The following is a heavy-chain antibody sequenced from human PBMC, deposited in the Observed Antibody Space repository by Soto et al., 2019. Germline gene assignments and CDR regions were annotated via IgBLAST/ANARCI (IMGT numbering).Heavy chain of an antibody. Sequence: QVQLVESGGGVVQPGRSLRLSCAASGFTFSSYGMHWVRQAPGKGLEWVAVIWYDGSNKYYADSVKGRFTISRDNSKNTLYLQMNSLRAEATAVYYCASDIVGATTDNYWGQGTLVTVSS. CDR1: GFTFSSYG. D-gene: IGHD1-26*01. CDR2: IWYDGSNK. CDR3: ASDIVGATTDNY. J-gene: IGHJ4*02. V-gene: IGHV3-33*01.